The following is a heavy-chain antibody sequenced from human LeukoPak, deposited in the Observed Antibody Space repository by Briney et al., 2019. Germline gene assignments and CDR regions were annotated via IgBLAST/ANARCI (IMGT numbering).Heavy chain of an antibody. D-gene: IGHD2-8*01. V-gene: IGHV3-23*01. CDR1: EFPFSDFS. J-gene: IGHJ4*02. CDR2: TNSGGSST. CDR3: AKQSYARSLGE. Sequence: GGSLRLSCATSEFPFSDFSMSWVRQAPGKGLEWISTTNSGGSSTDYAESVKGRFTISRDNSKNTLYLQMSSLRVEDTAMYYCAKQSYARSLGEGGPGTLVTVSS.